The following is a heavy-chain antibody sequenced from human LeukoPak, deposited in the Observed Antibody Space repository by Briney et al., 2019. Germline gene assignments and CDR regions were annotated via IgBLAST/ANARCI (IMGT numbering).Heavy chain of an antibody. D-gene: IGHD2-2*01. Sequence: GESLKISCKGSGYSFTSYWIGWVRQMPGKGLEWMGIIYPGDSDTRYSPSFQGQVTISADKSISTAYMELSRLRSDDTAVYYCARREPQGCSGTSCFAGPVGHWGQGTLVTVSS. J-gene: IGHJ4*02. CDR2: IYPGDSDT. CDR1: GYSFTSYW. CDR3: ARREPQGCSGTSCFAGPVGH. V-gene: IGHV5-51*01.